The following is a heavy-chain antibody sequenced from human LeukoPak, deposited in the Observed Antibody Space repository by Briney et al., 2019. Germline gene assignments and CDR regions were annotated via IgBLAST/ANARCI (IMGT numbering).Heavy chain of an antibody. CDR1: VGSISSGGYY. D-gene: IGHD4-17*01. CDR2: IYYTGGT. Sequence: PSETLSLTCTVSVGSISSGGYYWSWIRQHPGKGLEWIGYIYYTGGTDYNPSLKSRATISVDTSKNQFSLKLSSVTAADTAVYYCARDVTPVTLAWFFDPWGRGTLVTVSS. CDR3: ARDVTPVTLAWFFDP. V-gene: IGHV4-31*03. J-gene: IGHJ2*01.